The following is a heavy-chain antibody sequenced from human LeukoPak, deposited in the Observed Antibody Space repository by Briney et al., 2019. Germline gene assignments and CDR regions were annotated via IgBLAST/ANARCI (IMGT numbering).Heavy chain of an antibody. Sequence: ASVKVSCKASGYTFTSYYMHWVRQAPGQGLEWMGIINPSGGSTSYVQKFQGRVTMTRDTSTSTVYMELSSLRSEDTAAYYCATRYSYEYSFDYWGQGTLVTVSS. J-gene: IGHJ4*02. CDR3: ATRYSYEYSFDY. CDR2: INPSGGST. CDR1: GYTFTSYY. D-gene: IGHD5-18*01. V-gene: IGHV1-46*01.